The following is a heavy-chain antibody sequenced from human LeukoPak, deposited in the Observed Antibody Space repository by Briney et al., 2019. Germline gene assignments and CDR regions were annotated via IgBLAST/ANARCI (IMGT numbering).Heavy chain of an antibody. D-gene: IGHD3-16*02. V-gene: IGHV1-24*01. J-gene: IGHJ4*02. CDR1: GYTLTELS. CDR2: FDPEDGET. Sequence: ASVKVSCKVSGYTLTELSMHWVRRAPGKGLEWMGGFDPEDGETIYAQKFQGRVTMTEDTSTDTAYMELSSLRSEDTAVYYCATHHYVWGSYRYYFDYWGQGTLVTVSS. CDR3: ATHHYVWGSYRYYFDY.